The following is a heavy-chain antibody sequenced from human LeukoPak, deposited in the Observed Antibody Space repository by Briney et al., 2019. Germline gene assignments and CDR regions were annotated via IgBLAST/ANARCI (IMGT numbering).Heavy chain of an antibody. J-gene: IGHJ4*02. CDR2: IYYSGST. Sequence: PSETLSLTCTVSGGSISGYYWTWIRQPPGKGLEWIGYIYYSGSTNYNPSLKSRVTISADTSKNQFSLKLSSVTAADTAVYYCARHESSSWYLERPSYWGQGTLVTVSS. D-gene: IGHD6-13*01. CDR1: GGSISGYY. V-gene: IGHV4-59*08. CDR3: ARHESSSWYLERPSY.